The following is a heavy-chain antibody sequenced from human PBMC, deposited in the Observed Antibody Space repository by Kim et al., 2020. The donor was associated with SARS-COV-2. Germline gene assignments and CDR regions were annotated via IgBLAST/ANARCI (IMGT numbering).Heavy chain of an antibody. D-gene: IGHD1-26*01. Sequence: SETLSLTCSVSGVSISTDGWNWVRQPPRKGLDHMGYISDSGSTKYAHSLKSRVTISVDMSETHLHLTLTPVTAAATAVSDCEWSIVGVIRDSAVDCWG. V-gene: IGHV4-59*13. CDR3: EWSIVGVIRDSAVDC. J-gene: IGHJ2*01. CDR1: GVSISTDG. CDR2: ISDSGST.